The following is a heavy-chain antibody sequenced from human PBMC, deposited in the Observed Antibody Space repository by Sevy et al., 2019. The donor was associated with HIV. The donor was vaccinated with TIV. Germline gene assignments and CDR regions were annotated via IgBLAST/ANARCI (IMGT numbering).Heavy chain of an antibody. Sequence: GGSLRLSCAGSGFAFSNYYAMYWVRQAPGKGLKWVALISYDGNDKYYADSVKGRFTISRDNFKNTLYLQMNSLTAEDTAVYYCARPRANYVDNYFFYAMDVWGQGTTVTVSS. CDR2: ISYDGNDK. CDR1: GFAFSNYYA. V-gene: IGHV3-30-3*01. J-gene: IGHJ6*02. D-gene: IGHD4-17*01. CDR3: ARPRANYVDNYFFYAMDV.